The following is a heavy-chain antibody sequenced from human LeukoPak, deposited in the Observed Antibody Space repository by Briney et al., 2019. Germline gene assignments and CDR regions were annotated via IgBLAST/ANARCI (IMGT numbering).Heavy chain of an antibody. CDR1: GFTFNNYW. J-gene: IGHJ4*02. Sequence: AGGSLRLSCAASGFTFNNYWMHWVRQVPGEGLVWVSRINSDGSRTNYVDSAKGRFTISRDNAKNTLFLQMSSLRAEDTAVYYCARGNFYSGSGSSPLDYWGQGTLVTVFS. CDR2: INSDGSRT. CDR3: ARGNFYSGSGSSPLDY. V-gene: IGHV3-74*01. D-gene: IGHD3-10*01.